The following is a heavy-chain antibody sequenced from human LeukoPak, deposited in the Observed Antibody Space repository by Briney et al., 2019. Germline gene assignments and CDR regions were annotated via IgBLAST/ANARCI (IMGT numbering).Heavy chain of an antibody. CDR2: ISDSGSST. CDR3: AKVVAWVDY. J-gene: IGHJ4*01. Sequence: GSLRLSCAASGFTFSSYGMSWVRQAPGKGLEWVSGISDSGSSTYYADSVKGRFTISRDNSKNTMYLQMNSLRAEDTAVYYCAKVVAWVDYWGHGNLVTVSS. V-gene: IGHV3-23*01. D-gene: IGHD2-15*01. CDR1: GFTFSSYG.